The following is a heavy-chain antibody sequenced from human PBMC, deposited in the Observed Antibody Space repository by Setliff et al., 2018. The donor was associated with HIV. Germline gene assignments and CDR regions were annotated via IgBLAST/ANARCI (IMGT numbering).Heavy chain of an antibody. CDR1: GYTFTSYA. CDR2: INTNTGNP. Sequence: ASVKVSCKASGYTFTSYAMNWVRQAPGQGLEWMGRINTNTGNPTYAQGFTGRFVFSLDTSISTAYMEVNTLRAEDTALYYCVRQYYGSGSFYDYWGQGTLVTVSS. CDR3: VRQYYGSGSFYDY. V-gene: IGHV7-4-1*02. D-gene: IGHD3-10*01. J-gene: IGHJ4*02.